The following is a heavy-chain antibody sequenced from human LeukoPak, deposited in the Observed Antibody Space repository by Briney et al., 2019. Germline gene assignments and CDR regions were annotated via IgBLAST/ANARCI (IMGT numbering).Heavy chain of an antibody. D-gene: IGHD6-6*01. J-gene: IGHJ4*02. CDR2: ISWNGGSV. CDR3: AKDYGSSSHYYFDY. V-gene: IGHV3-9*01. CDR1: GFTFDDYA. Sequence: GGSLRLSCAASGFTFDDYAMHWVRQAPGKGLEWVSGISWNGGSVGYADSVKGRFTISRDNAKNSLYLQMNSLRAEDTALYYCAKDYGSSSHYYFDYWGQGTVVTVSS.